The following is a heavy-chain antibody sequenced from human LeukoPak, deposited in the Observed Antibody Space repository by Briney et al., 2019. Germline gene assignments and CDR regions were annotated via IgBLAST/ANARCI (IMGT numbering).Heavy chain of an antibody. CDR3: ARYYDPTVGDAFDI. V-gene: IGHV3-7*01. Sequence: PGGSLRLSCAASGFTFSSYEMNWVRQAPGKGLEWVANISPDGSEKYFVDSVKGRFTISRDNGKNSLYLQLNSLKAEDTALYYCARYYDPTVGDAFDIWGQGTMVTVSP. CDR1: GFTFSSYE. D-gene: IGHD3-16*01. J-gene: IGHJ3*02. CDR2: ISPDGSEK.